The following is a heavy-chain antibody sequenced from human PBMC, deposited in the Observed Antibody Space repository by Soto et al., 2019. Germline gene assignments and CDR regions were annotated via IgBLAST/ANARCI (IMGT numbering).Heavy chain of an antibody. D-gene: IGHD6-13*01. CDR3: RRSSRYSTDV. J-gene: IGHJ6*02. CDR2: IYSTGNT. Sequence: QLQLQESGPGLVKPSETLSLTCTVAGDSIRSSSYWGWIRQPPGKGLEWIVSIYSTGNTYYNPSLNSQVTISLDTSNNQFSLNVISVTAADTAVYYCRRSSRYSTDVWGQGTTVTVSS. V-gene: IGHV4-39*01. CDR1: GDSIRSSSY.